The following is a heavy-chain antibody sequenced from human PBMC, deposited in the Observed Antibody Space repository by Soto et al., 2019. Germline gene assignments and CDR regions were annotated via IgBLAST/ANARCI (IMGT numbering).Heavy chain of an antibody. CDR1: GFTFSSYS. V-gene: IGHV3-7*01. CDR2: IKQDGSEK. D-gene: IGHD6-13*01. Sequence: EVQLVESGGGLVKPGGSLRLSCAASGFTFSSYSMNWVRQAPGKGLEWVANIKQDGSEKYYVDSVKGRFTISRDNAKNSLYLQMNSLRAEDTAVYYCARPRSSSWYDGFDYWGQGTLVTVSS. J-gene: IGHJ4*02. CDR3: ARPRSSSWYDGFDY.